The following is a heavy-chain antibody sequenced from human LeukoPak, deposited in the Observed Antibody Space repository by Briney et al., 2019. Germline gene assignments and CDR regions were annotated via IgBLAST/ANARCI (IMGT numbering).Heavy chain of an antibody. D-gene: IGHD5/OR15-5a*01. CDR3: ARVFVYDSLSDLDY. CDR1: GFTFSSYW. Sequence: PGGSLRLSCAASGFTFSSYWMHWVRQAPGKGLVWVSRMNSDGSTTSYADSVKGRFTIPRDNAKNTLYLQMNSLRAEDTAVYYCARVFVYDSLSDLDYWGQGTLVTVSS. V-gene: IGHV3-74*01. CDR2: MNSDGSTT. J-gene: IGHJ4*02.